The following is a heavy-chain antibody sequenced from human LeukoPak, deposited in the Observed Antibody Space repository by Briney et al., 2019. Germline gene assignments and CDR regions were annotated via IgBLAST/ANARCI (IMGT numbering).Heavy chain of an antibody. D-gene: IGHD1-26*01. J-gene: IGHJ3*02. CDR2: ISAYNGNT. Sequence: ASVKVSCKASGYTFSSYGISWVRQAPGQGLEWMGWISAYNGNTNYAQKLQGRVTMTTDTSTSTAYMELRSLRSDDTAVYYCAVLGGSYGADAFDIWGQGTMATVSS. V-gene: IGHV1-18*01. CDR1: GYTFSSYG. CDR3: AVLGGSYGADAFDI.